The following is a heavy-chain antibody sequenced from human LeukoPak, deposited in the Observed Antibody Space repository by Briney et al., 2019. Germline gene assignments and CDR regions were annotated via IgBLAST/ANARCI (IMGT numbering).Heavy chain of an antibody. V-gene: IGHV1-69*06. CDR3: ASSNGYSSGWYLPITDY. CDR1: GGTFSSYA. CDR2: IIPIFGTA. Sequence: SVKVSCKASGGTFSSYAISWVRQAPVQGLEWMGGIIPIFGTANYAQKFQGRVTTTADKSTSTAYMELSSLRSEDTAVYYCASSNGYSSGWYLPITDYWGQGTLVTVSS. J-gene: IGHJ4*02. D-gene: IGHD6-19*01.